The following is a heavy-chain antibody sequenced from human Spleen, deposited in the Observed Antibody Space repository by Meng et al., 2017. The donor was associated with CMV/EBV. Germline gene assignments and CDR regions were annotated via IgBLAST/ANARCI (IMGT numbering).Heavy chain of an antibody. J-gene: IGHJ6*02. CDR3: AREGGGLDYGDSPSYYYYGMDV. CDR1: GFTFSSYE. D-gene: IGHD4-17*01. CDR2: ITGSGDII. Sequence: GGSLRLSCAASGFTFSSYEMNWVRQAPGKGLEWVSYITGSGDIIYYADSVKGRFTISRDNAKNSLYLQMISLRAEDTAVYYCAREGGGLDYGDSPSYYYYGMDVWGQGTTVTVSS. V-gene: IGHV3-48*03.